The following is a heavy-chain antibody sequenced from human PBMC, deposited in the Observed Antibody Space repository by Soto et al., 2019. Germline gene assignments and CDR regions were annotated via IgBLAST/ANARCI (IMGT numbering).Heavy chain of an antibody. V-gene: IGHV1-58*01. Sequence: SVKVSCKASGFTFTSSAVQWVRQARGQRLEWIGWIVVGSGNTNYAQKFQERVTITRDMSTSTAYMELSSLRSEDTAVYYCAARLVGAALNPFDAFDIWGQGTMVTVSS. CDR3: AARLVGAALNPFDAFDI. CDR2: IVVGSGNT. J-gene: IGHJ3*02. D-gene: IGHD2-15*01. CDR1: GFTFTSSA.